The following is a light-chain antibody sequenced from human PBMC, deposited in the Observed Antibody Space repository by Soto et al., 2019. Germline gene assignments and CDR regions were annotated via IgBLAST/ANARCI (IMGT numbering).Light chain of an antibody. CDR1: QSVSTN. CDR3: QQYNDWPLT. V-gene: IGKV3-15*01. CDR2: GAS. J-gene: IGKJ4*01. Sequence: EIVMTQSPATLSVSPWEIASLSCRASQSVSTNLAWYQQKPAQAPRLLIYGASTRATGIPGRFSGGGSGTEFTLTISSLQSADFAVYYCQQYNDWPLTFGGGTKVDIK.